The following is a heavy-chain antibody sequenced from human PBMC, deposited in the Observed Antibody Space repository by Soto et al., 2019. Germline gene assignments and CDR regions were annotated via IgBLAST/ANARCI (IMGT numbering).Heavy chain of an antibody. Sequence: GGSLRLSCAASGFTFSSYAMSWVRQAPGKGLEWVSAISGSGGSTYYADSVKGRFTISRDNSKNTLYLKMNSLRAEDTAVYYCAKWDVVPAAMPRVDKVNDAFDIWGQGTMVTVSS. CDR2: ISGSGGST. D-gene: IGHD2-2*01. J-gene: IGHJ3*02. CDR1: GFTFSSYA. V-gene: IGHV3-23*01. CDR3: AKWDVVPAAMPRVDKVNDAFDI.